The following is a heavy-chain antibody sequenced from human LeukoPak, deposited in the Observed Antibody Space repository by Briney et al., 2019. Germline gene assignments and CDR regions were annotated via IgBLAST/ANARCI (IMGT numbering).Heavy chain of an antibody. CDR2: IYYSGST. D-gene: IGHD6-19*01. J-gene: IGHJ3*02. V-gene: IGHV4-59*01. CDR1: GVSISSYY. Sequence: SETLSLTCTVSGVSISSYYWSWIRQPPGKGLEWIGYIYYSGSTNYNPSLKSRVTISVDTSKNQFSLKLSSVTAADTAVYYCARDILPVAGGEDIWGQGTMVTVSS. CDR3: ARDILPVAGGEDI.